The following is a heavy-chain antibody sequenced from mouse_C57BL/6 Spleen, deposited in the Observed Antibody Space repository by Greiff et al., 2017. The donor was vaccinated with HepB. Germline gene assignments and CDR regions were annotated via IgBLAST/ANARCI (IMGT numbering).Heavy chain of an antibody. CDR2: IDPSDSYT. CDR3: ARVYYGSSPDY. J-gene: IGHJ2*01. CDR1: GYTFTSYW. D-gene: IGHD1-1*01. Sequence: QVQLQQSGAELVMPGASVKLSCKASGYTFTSYWMHWVKQRPGQGLEWIGEIDPSDSYTNYNQKFKGKSTLTVDKSSSTAYMQLSSLTSEDSAVYYCARVYYGSSPDYWGQGTTLTVSS. V-gene: IGHV1-69*01.